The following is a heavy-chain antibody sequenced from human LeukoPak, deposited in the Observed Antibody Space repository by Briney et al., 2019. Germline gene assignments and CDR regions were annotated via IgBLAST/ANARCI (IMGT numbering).Heavy chain of an antibody. CDR2: ISSSSSYI. CDR1: GFTFSSYS. Sequence: GGSLRLSCAASGFTFSSYSMNWVRQAPGKGLEWVSSISSSSSYIYYADSVKGRFTISRDNAKNSLYLQMNSLRAEDTAVYYCAREFRLLWFGEFVAFDIWGQGTMVTVSS. J-gene: IGHJ3*02. CDR3: AREFRLLWFGEFVAFDI. V-gene: IGHV3-21*01. D-gene: IGHD3-10*01.